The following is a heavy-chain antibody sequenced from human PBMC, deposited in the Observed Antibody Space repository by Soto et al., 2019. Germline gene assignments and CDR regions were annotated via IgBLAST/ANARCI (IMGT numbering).Heavy chain of an antibody. Sequence: QVQLQEFGSGLVRPSQTLVLTCTVSGDSVSRDGFSWSWLRQPPGKGLEWIGYIYHSGATYYNPSLKSRVTTSVDKSKNQFSLRLASVTAADTAVYYCAREMSYYFDSWGHGTLVTVSS. CDR3: AREMSYYFDS. J-gene: IGHJ4*01. CDR1: GDSVSRDGFS. V-gene: IGHV4-30-2*01. CDR2: IYHSGAT.